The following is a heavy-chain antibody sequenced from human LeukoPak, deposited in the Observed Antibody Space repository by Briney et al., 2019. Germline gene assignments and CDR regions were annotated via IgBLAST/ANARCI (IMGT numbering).Heavy chain of an antibody. J-gene: IGHJ4*02. D-gene: IGHD3-10*01. CDR1: GFTFSSYA. V-gene: IGHV3-33*01. CDR3: ARDYYASGSHDY. Sequence: GRSLRLSCAASGFTFSSYAMHWVRQAPGKGLEWVAVIWYDGSNKYYADSVKGRFTISRDNANNSLYLQMNSLRAEDTALYYCARDYYASGSHDYWGQGTLVTVSS. CDR2: IWYDGSNK.